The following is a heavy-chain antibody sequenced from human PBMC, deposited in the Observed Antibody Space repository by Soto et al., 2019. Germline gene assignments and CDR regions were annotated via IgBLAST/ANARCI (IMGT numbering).Heavy chain of an antibody. J-gene: IGHJ3*01. CDR1: GFTLSAYW. CDR2: INRDGSKK. D-gene: IGHD6-13*01. V-gene: IGHV3-7*05. CDR3: ARDVSPGSSSLYRYSFDC. Sequence: EVQLEESGGDLVQPGGSLRLSCAASGFTLSAYWMTWVRQAPGKGLEWVANINRDGSKKSYLDSVRGRFTISRDNVGKSLYLQMDSLRADDMALYYCARDVSPGSSSLYRYSFDCWGQGTMVTVSS.